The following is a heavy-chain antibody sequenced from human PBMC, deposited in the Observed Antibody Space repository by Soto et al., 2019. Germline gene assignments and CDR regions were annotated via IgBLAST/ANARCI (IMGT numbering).Heavy chain of an antibody. Sequence: PGGSLRLSCAASGFTFSSYAMSWVRQAPGKGLGWVSAISGSGGSTYYADSVKGRFTISRDNSKNTLYLQMNSLRAEDTAVYYCAKALTPDYYFDYWGQGTLVTVSS. V-gene: IGHV3-23*01. J-gene: IGHJ4*02. CDR1: GFTFSSYA. CDR3: AKALTPDYYFDY. CDR2: ISGSGGST.